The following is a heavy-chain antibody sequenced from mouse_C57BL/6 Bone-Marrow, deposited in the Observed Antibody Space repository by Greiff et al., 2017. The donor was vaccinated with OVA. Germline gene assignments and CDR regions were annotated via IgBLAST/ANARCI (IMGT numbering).Heavy chain of an antibody. CDR1: GFTFSDYY. D-gene: IGHD1-1*01. CDR3: ARDSGDYSFAY. J-gene: IGHJ3*01. Sequence: EVKLMESEGGLVQPGSSMKLSCTASGFTFSDYYMAWVRQVPEKGLEWVANINYDGSSTYYLDSLKSRFIISRDNAKNILYLQMSSLKSEDTATYYCARDSGDYSFAYWGQGTLVTVSA. V-gene: IGHV5-16*01. CDR2: INYDGSST.